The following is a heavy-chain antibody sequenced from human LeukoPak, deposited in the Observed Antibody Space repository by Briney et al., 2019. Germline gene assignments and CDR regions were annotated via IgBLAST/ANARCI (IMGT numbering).Heavy chain of an antibody. Sequence: RGSHSLSCAASGFTFSSYAMSWVRQAPGKGLEWVSTIGGGGESTFYADSVKDRFTISRDNSKNTVYLQMNSLRAEDTAVYYCAKVLSGSQDYWGQGSLVTV. CDR1: GFTFSSYA. V-gene: IGHV3-23*01. CDR3: AKVLSGSQDY. J-gene: IGHJ4*02. D-gene: IGHD1-26*01. CDR2: IGGGGEST.